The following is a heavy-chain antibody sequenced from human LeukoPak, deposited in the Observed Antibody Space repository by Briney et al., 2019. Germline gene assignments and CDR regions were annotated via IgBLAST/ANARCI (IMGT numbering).Heavy chain of an antibody. CDR1: GFSVYNNY. CDR3: AKDVQSWPTYFDY. J-gene: IGHJ4*02. CDR2: ISGSGGTT. D-gene: IGHD1-1*01. V-gene: IGHV3-23*01. Sequence: GGSLRLSCAASGFSVYNNYISWVRQAPGKGLEWVSAISGSGGTTYYADSVKGRFTVSRDNSKNTLYLQMNSLRAEDTAVYYCAKDVQSWPTYFDYWGQGTLVTVSS.